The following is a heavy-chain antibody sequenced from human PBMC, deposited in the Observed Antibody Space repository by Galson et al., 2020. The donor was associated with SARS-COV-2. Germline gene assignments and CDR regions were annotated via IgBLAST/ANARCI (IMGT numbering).Heavy chain of an antibody. CDR2: IYYSGST. V-gene: IGHV4-39*07. CDR3: ARAPRSTICGVVDRVPAFDI. Sequence: SETLSLTCTVSAGSISSSSYYWGWIRQPPGKGLEWIGSIYYSGSTYYNPSLKSRVTISVDTSNNQFSLKLSSVTAADTAVYYCARAPRSTICGVVDRVPAFDIWGQGTMVTVSS. CDR1: AGSISSSSYY. D-gene: IGHD3-3*01. J-gene: IGHJ3*02.